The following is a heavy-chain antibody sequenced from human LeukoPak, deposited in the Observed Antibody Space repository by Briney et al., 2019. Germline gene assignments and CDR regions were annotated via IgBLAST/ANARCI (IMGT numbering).Heavy chain of an antibody. CDR3: AKDGVATRNKPVVVVAATVSD. CDR2: ISYDGSNK. J-gene: IGHJ4*02. V-gene: IGHV3-30*18. Sequence: GGSLRLSCAASGFTFSSYGMHWVRQAPGKGLKWVAVISYDGSNKYYADSVKGRFTISRDNSKNTLYLQMNSLRAEDTAVYYCAKDGVATRNKPVVVVAATVSDWGQGTLVTVSS. CDR1: GFTFSSYG. D-gene: IGHD2-15*01.